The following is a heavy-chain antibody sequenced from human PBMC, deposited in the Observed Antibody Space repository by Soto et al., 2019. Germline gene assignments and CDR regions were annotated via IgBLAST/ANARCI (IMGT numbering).Heavy chain of an antibody. CDR2: INPSGGST. Sequence: ASVKVSCKASGYTFTSYYMHWVRQAPGQGLEWMGIINPSGGSTSYAQKFQGRVTMTRDTSTSTVYMELSSLRSEDTAVYYCARDRSEDSSGYALGYWGQGTLVTVSS. D-gene: IGHD3-22*01. V-gene: IGHV1-46*01. CDR3: ARDRSEDSSGYALGY. CDR1: GYTFTSYY. J-gene: IGHJ4*02.